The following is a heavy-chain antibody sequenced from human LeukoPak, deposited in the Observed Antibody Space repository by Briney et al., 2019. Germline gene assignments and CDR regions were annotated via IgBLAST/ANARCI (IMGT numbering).Heavy chain of an antibody. J-gene: IGHJ5*02. CDR3: AKDWITDWSNYFDH. CDR2: MRYGEGDT. V-gene: IGHV3-30*02. CDR1: GFTFSAYG. Sequence: GGSLRLSCAASGFTFSAYGMHWVRQVPGKGLEWVAFMRYGEGDTYYRDSVKGRFTISRDNAKNTLYLQMNSLRPEDTAIYYCAKDWITDWSNYFDHWGQGTPVIVSS. D-gene: IGHD3-9*01.